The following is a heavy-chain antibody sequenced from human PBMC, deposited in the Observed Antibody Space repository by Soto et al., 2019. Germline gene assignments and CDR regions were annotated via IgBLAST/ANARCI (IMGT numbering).Heavy chain of an antibody. CDR2: ISNDGSST. CDR3: ARDTYSDDSSDHFSADAFDI. Sequence: EVQLVESGGGLVQPGGSLRLSCAASGFTSSSYWIHWVRQAPGKGLVWVSRISNDGSSTNYADSVKGRFTISRDNAKNTVYLQMYSLRAEDTAVYYCARDTYSDDSSDHFSADAFDIWGQGTMVTVSS. D-gene: IGHD3-22*01. J-gene: IGHJ3*02. V-gene: IGHV3-74*01. CDR1: GFTSSSYW.